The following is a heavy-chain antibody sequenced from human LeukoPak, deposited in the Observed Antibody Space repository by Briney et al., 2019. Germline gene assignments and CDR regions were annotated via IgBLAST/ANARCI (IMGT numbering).Heavy chain of an antibody. D-gene: IGHD5-24*01. Sequence: GGSLRLSXAASGFTFSSYAMSWVRQAPGKGLEWVSAISGSGGSTYYADSVKGRFTISRDNSKNTLYLQMNSLRAEDTAVYYCAKARIDGYNFLLQFDPWGQGTLVTVSS. J-gene: IGHJ5*02. CDR3: AKARIDGYNFLLQFDP. CDR2: ISGSGGST. V-gene: IGHV3-23*01. CDR1: GFTFSSYA.